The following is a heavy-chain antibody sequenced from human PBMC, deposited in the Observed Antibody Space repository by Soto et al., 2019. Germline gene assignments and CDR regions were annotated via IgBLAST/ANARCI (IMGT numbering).Heavy chain of an antibody. V-gene: IGHV6-1*01. CDR1: GDSVSSNSAG. CDR3: ARGEQYSGRIFDY. Sequence: SQSLSLTCAXTGDSVSSNSAGWSWVRQSPSRGLEWLGRTYYRSKWYYEYAVSVRGRITINPDTSKNQYSLQLNSVTPEDTAVYFCARGEQYSGRIFDYWGQGTLVTVSS. J-gene: IGHJ4*01. D-gene: IGHD1-26*01. CDR2: TYYRSKWYY.